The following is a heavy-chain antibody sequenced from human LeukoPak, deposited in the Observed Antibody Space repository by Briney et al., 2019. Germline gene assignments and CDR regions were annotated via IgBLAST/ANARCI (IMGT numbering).Heavy chain of an antibody. CDR3: ARDNHVCSSTSCQYFYYGMDV. CDR1: GYSFTGYY. CDR2: INPSSGGT. V-gene: IGHV1-2*02. J-gene: IGHJ6*02. Sequence: ASVKVSCKASGYSFTGYYIHWVRQAPGQGREWMAWINPSSGGTNYAQNFQGRVTMTRETSISTVYMELSSLRSDDTAVYYCARDNHVCSSTSCQYFYYGMDVWGLGTTVTVSS. D-gene: IGHD2-2*01.